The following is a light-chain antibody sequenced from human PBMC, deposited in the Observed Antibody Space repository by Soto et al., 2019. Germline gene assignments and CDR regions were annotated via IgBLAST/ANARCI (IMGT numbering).Light chain of an antibody. CDR2: RAS. CDR3: QQYNNWPPCA. Sequence: EIVMTQSPATLSVSPGERATLSCRASQSVSRNFAWYQQKPGQAPRLLIYRASTRATGIPARFSGSGSGTEFTLTISSLQSEDFAVYYCQQYNNWPPCAFGQGTKLEIK. V-gene: IGKV3-15*01. J-gene: IGKJ2*02. CDR1: QSVSRN.